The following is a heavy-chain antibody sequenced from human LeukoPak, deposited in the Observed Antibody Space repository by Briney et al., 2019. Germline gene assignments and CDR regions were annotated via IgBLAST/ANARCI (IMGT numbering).Heavy chain of an antibody. CDR2: INHSGST. Sequence: PSETLSLTCAVYGGSFSGYYWSWIRQPPGKGLEWLGEINHSGSTNYNPSLKSRVTISVDTSKNQFSLKLSSVTAADTAVYYCARGRIAVAGDFDYWGQGTLVTVSS. V-gene: IGHV4-34*01. D-gene: IGHD6-19*01. CDR3: ARGRIAVAGDFDY. J-gene: IGHJ4*02. CDR1: GGSFSGYY.